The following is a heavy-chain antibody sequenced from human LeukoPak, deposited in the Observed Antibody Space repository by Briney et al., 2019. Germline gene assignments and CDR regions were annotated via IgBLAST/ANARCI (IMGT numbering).Heavy chain of an antibody. Sequence: PSETLSLTCTVSGGSISSSHYYWGWIRQPPGKGLEWIGYIYYSGSTNYNPSLKSRVTISVDTSKNQFSLKLSSVTAADTAVYYCARGTYYGDFWSGYYRGYYFDYWGQGTLVTVSS. J-gene: IGHJ4*02. CDR1: GGSISSSHYY. V-gene: IGHV4-61*05. CDR3: ARGTYYGDFWSGYYRGYYFDY. D-gene: IGHD3-3*01. CDR2: IYYSGST.